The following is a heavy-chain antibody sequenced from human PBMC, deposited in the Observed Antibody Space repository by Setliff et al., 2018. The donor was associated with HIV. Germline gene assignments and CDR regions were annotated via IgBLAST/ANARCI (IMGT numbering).Heavy chain of an antibody. D-gene: IGHD2-8*02. CDR3: ARVSKTYWYSIPRDYYHHMDV. CDR1: GFSISSRYY. J-gene: IGHJ6*03. Sequence: PSETLSLTCDVSGFSISSRYYWGWIRQSPGKGLEWTGNIYHTGSSYYNPSLNDRATISLDTSKNQFSLKLSSVTAADTAVYYCARVSKTYWYSIPRDYYHHMDVWGKGTTVTVSS. V-gene: IGHV4-38-2*01. CDR2: IYHTGSS.